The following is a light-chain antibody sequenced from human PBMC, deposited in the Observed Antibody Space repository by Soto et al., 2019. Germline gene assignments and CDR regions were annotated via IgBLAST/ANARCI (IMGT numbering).Light chain of an antibody. V-gene: IGKV1-39*01. Sequence: DIQMTQSPSSLSASVGDRVTITCRASQSISSYLNWYQQKPGKAPNLLIFTASNLQGGVPSRFSGSGSGTDFTLTISSLQPEDFETYYCQQSYSTPPAFGGGTKVEIK. CDR3: QQSYSTPPA. J-gene: IGKJ4*01. CDR2: TAS. CDR1: QSISSY.